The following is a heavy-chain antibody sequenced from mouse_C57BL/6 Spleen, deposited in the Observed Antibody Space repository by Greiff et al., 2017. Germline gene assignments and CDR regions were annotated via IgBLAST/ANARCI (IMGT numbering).Heavy chain of an antibody. V-gene: IGHV1-61*01. J-gene: IGHJ3*01. CDR3: ARRGYDVAWFGY. Sequence: QVQLQQPGAELVRPGSSVKLSCKASGYTFTSYWMDWVKQRPGQGLEWIGNIYPSDSETHYNQKFKDKATLTVDKSSSTAYMQLSSLTSEDSAVYYCARRGYDVAWFGYWGQGTLVTVSA. CDR1: GYTFTSYW. D-gene: IGHD2-2*01. CDR2: IYPSDSET.